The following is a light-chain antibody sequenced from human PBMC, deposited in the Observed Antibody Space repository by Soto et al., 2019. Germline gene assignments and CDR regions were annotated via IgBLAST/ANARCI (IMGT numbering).Light chain of an antibody. CDR3: CSYEGIYILGV. CDR1: SSDVGGYGF. J-gene: IGLJ3*02. V-gene: IGLV2-11*01. Sequence: QSVLTQPRSVSGSPGQSVTISCTGTSSDVGGYGFVSWYQQHPGTAPKLMIYDVTKRPSGAPDRFSGSKSGNSASLTICGLQAEDEADYYCCSYEGIYILGVFGGGTKLTVL. CDR2: DVT.